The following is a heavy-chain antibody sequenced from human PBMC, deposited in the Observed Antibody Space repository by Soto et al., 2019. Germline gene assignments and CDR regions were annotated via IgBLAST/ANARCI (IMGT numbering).Heavy chain of an antibody. CDR2: IFGGDTT. Sequence: GGSLRLSCTASGFTFSSYAMTWVRQAPGKGLEWVSSIFGGDTTYYADSVKGRFTISRDNAKNSLYLQMNSLRADDTAVYYCAREADILNWFDPWGQGTLVTVPQ. V-gene: IGHV3-23*01. CDR1: GFTFSSYA. D-gene: IGHD3-9*01. CDR3: AREADILNWFDP. J-gene: IGHJ5*02.